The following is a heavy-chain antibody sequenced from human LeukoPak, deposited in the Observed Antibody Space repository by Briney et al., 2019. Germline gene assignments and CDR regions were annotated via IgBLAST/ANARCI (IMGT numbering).Heavy chain of an antibody. J-gene: IGHJ4*02. CDR1: GGSITNNNCY. CDR3: ARRTILTGSDY. D-gene: IGHD3-9*01. CDR2: IYYTGST. Sequence: PSKTLSLTCTVSGGSITNNNCYWDWIRQPPGKGLEWIGSIYYTGSTYYNPSLKGRVTISVDTSKNQFSLKLSSVTAADTAVYYCARRTILTGSDYWGQGTLVTVSS. V-gene: IGHV4-39*01.